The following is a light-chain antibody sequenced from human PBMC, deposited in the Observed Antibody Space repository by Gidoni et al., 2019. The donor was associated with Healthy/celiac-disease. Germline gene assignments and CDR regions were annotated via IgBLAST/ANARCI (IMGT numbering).Light chain of an antibody. CDR2: EVS. Sequence: QSALTQPASVSGSPGQSITISCTGTSSDVGGYNYVSWYQQHPGKAPNLMIYEVSNRPSGVSNRFSGSKSGNTASLTISGLQAEDEADYYCSSYTSSSTLVVFGGGTKLNVL. CDR3: SSYTSSSTLVV. CDR1: SSDVGGYNY. V-gene: IGLV2-14*01. J-gene: IGLJ2*01.